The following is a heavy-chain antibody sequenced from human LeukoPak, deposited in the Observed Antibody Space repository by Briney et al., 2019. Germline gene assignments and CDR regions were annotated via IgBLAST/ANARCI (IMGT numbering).Heavy chain of an antibody. CDR3: AKVKNYYDSSGYCYYFDY. Sequence: RTGGSLRLSCAASGFTFSSYAMSWVRQAPGKGLEWVSAISGSGGSTYYADSVKGRFTISRDNSKNTLYLQMNSLRAEDTAVYYCAKVKNYYDSSGYCYYFDYWGQGTLVTVSS. CDR1: GFTFSSYA. D-gene: IGHD3-22*01. V-gene: IGHV3-23*01. CDR2: ISGSGGST. J-gene: IGHJ4*02.